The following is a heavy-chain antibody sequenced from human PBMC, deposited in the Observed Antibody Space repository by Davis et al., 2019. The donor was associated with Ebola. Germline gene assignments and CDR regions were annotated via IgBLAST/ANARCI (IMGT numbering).Heavy chain of an antibody. CDR1: GGSISSGDYY. Sequence: SETLSLTCTVSGGSISSGDYYWGWIRQPPGKGLEWIGNIYYSGSTYYNPSLKSRVTISVDTSKIQFSLKLSSVTAADTAVYYCARRATNYNYFDYWGQGTLVTVSS. D-gene: IGHD2-8*01. J-gene: IGHJ4*02. V-gene: IGHV4-39*07. CDR2: IYYSGST. CDR3: ARRATNYNYFDY.